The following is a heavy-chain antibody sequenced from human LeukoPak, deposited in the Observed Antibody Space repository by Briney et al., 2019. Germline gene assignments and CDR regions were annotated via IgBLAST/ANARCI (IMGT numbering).Heavy chain of an antibody. D-gene: IGHD2-15*01. J-gene: IGHJ4*02. V-gene: IGHV3-23*01. CDR3: AKGAITSYSDY. Sequence: GGSLRLSCAASGFTFSSYAMSWVRQAPGKGLEWVSSISASAATTLYADSVKGRFTISRDNSKNMLYLQMNSLRGEDTALYYCAKGAITSYSDYWGQGTLVTVSS. CDR2: ISASAATT. CDR1: GFTFSSYA.